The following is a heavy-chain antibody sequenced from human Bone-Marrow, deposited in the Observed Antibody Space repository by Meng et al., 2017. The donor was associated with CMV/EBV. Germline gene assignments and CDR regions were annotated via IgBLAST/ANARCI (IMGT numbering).Heavy chain of an antibody. Sequence: GGSLRLSCKGSGYSFTSYWIGWVRQMPGKGLEWMGIIYPGDSDTRYSPPFQGQVTISADKSISTAYLQWSSLKASDAAMYYCATWPTGGVPNYWGQGTLVTVSS. CDR1: GYSFTSYW. CDR2: IYPGDSDT. V-gene: IGHV5-51*01. D-gene: IGHD1-26*01. J-gene: IGHJ4*02. CDR3: ATWPTGGVPNY.